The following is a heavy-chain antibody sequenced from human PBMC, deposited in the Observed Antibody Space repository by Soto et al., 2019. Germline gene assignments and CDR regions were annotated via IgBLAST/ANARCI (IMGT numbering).Heavy chain of an antibody. Sequence: EVQLLESGGGLVQPGGSLRLSCAAAGFTFSSYAMSWVRQAPGKGLEWVSAISGSGGSTYYADSVKGRFTISRDNSKNTLYLQMNSLRAEDTAVYYCAKAFLSSSWYGGFDYWGQGTLVTVSS. D-gene: IGHD6-13*01. J-gene: IGHJ4*02. CDR2: ISGSGGST. V-gene: IGHV3-23*01. CDR3: AKAFLSSSWYGGFDY. CDR1: GFTFSSYA.